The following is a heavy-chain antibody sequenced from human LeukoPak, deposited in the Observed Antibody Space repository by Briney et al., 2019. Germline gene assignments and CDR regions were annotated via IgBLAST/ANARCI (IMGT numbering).Heavy chain of an antibody. J-gene: IGHJ4*02. V-gene: IGHV7-4-1*02. CDR1: GYAFSGYS. CDR3: ATIYYDTSGFV. Sequence: ASVKVSCKGSGYAFSGYSMNWVRQAPGQGLEWMGWININTGKPTYAQGFTGRFVFSLDTPVSTAYLHISGLKAEDTAVYYCATIYYDTSGFVWGQGTLVTVSS. D-gene: IGHD3-22*01. CDR2: ININTGKP.